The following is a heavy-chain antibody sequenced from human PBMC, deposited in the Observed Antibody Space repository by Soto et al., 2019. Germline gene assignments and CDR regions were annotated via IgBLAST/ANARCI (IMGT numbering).Heavy chain of an antibody. J-gene: IGHJ6*02. CDR2: ISGSGIST. CDR3: ATPPGITASYYYYDMAA. V-gene: IGHV3-23*01. CDR1: GVTFSSYP. Sequence: GGSLRLSCAASGVTFSSYPRNWVRQAPGKGLEWVSGISGSGISTYYADSVKGRFTISRDNSKNTVFLQMNSLRAEDTAVYHCATPPGITASYYYYDMAAWGQGTTGPVPS.